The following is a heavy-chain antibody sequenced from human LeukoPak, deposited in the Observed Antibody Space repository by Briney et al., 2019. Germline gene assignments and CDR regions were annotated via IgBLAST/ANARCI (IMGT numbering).Heavy chain of an antibody. Sequence: ASVKVSCKASGYTFSNFGVSWVRQAPGQGLEWMGWISPYNGNTYSAQKFQGRVTMTTDTPTNTAYMDLGSLRSDDTAMYYCARDAILSYYSDGSAYHGFDFWGQGTLVTVSS. CDR2: ISPYNGNT. CDR3: ARDAILSYYSDGSAYHGFDF. V-gene: IGHV1-18*01. D-gene: IGHD3-22*01. CDR1: GYTFSNFG. J-gene: IGHJ4*02.